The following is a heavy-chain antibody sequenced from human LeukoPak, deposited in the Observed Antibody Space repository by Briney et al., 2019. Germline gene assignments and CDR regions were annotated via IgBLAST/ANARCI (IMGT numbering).Heavy chain of an antibody. CDR2: VSYDGSDK. J-gene: IGHJ4*02. CDR1: AFTFSSYG. CDR3: ASGRSEIDY. D-gene: IGHD2-15*01. Sequence: GGSLRLSCAASAFTFSSYGMHWVRQAPGKGLEWVALVSYDGSDKDYAKSVKGRFTISRDNSKNTLYLQMNSLRAEDTAVYYCASGRSEIDYWGQGTLVTVSS. V-gene: IGHV3-30*03.